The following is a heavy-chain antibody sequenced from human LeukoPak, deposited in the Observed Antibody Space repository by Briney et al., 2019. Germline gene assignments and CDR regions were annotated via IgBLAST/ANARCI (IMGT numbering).Heavy chain of an antibody. Sequence: GGPLRLSCAASGFTVSSNYMSWVRQAPGKGLEWVAVIYSGGSTYYADSVKGRFTISRDNSKNTLYLQMNSLRAEDTAVYYCARLLMDGGDSQGYYYGMDVWGQGTTVTVSS. CDR3: ARLLMDGGDSQGYYYGMDV. CDR1: GFTVSSNY. J-gene: IGHJ6*02. CDR2: IYSGGST. V-gene: IGHV3-53*01. D-gene: IGHD2-21*02.